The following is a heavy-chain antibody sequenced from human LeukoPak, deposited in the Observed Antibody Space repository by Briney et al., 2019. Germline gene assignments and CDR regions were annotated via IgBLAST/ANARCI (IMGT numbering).Heavy chain of an antibody. CDR2: INSDGGTT. J-gene: IGHJ4*02. Sequence: QHGGSLRLSCGASGFTFGTYWMHCVRQAPGKGLVWVSGINSDGGTTTYADSVKGRFTISRVNAKNTLYLQMNNLRAEDTAIYYCATDSYVSGSYYRLFYWGQGTLVTVSS. CDR1: GFTFGTYW. V-gene: IGHV3-74*01. CDR3: ATDSYVSGSYYRLFY. D-gene: IGHD3-10*01.